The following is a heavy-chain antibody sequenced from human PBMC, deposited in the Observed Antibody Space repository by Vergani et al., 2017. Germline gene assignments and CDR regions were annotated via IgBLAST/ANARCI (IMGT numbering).Heavy chain of an antibody. CDR2: IIPILGIA. CDR3: ARGPPGDIVVVPAAIGVAWFDP. Sequence: QVQLVQSGAEVKKPGSSVKVSCKASGGTFSSYAISWVRPAPGQGLEWMGRIIPILGIANYAQKFQGRVTITADKSTSTAYMGLSSLRSEDTAVYYCARGPPGDIVVVPAAIGVAWFDPWGQGTLVTVSS. CDR1: GGTFSSYA. V-gene: IGHV1-69*04. D-gene: IGHD2-2*01. J-gene: IGHJ5*02.